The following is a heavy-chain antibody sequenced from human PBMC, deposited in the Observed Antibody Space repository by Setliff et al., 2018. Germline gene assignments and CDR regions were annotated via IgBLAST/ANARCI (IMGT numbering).Heavy chain of an antibody. CDR1: GDSISSGDYF. J-gene: IGHJ3*01. Sequence: SETLSLTCTVSGDSISSGDYFWSWIRQPPGKGLEWIAYIYHRGSAYYNPSPKSRVTMSVDTSKNQFSLHLTSVTAADTAAYYCAREVGTSTSSDAFDVWGQGMMVTVSS. CDR3: AREVGTSTSSDAFDV. CDR2: IYHRGSA. D-gene: IGHD1-26*01. V-gene: IGHV4-30-4*08.